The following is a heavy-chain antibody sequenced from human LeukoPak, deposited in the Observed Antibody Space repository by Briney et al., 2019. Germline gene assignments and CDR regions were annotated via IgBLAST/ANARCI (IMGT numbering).Heavy chain of an antibody. CDR1: GYTFISYA. J-gene: IGHJ4*02. CDR2: INTNTGNP. CDR3: ARGSSWYYFDY. Sequence: GASVKVSCKASGYTFISYAMNWVRQAPGQGLEWVGWINTNTGNPTYAQGFTGRFVFSLDTSVSTAYLQISSLKAEDTAVYYCARGSSWYYFDYWGQGTLVTVSS. V-gene: IGHV7-4-1*02. D-gene: IGHD6-13*01.